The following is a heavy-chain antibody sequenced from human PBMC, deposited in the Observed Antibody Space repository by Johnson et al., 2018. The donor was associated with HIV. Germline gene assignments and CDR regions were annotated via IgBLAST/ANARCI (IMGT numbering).Heavy chain of an antibody. CDR2: IGRSGSTF. CDR1: GFTFSDYY. CDR3: ARDCSSTSCYEFDI. D-gene: IGHD2-2*01. Sequence: QVQLVESGGGLVKPGGSLRLSCAASGFTFSDYYMSWIRQAPGKGLEWVSYIGRSGSTFYYADSVKGRFTISRDNAKNSLYLQMNILRAEDTALYYCARDCSSTSCYEFDIWGQVTMVTVAS. J-gene: IGHJ3*02. V-gene: IGHV3-11*01.